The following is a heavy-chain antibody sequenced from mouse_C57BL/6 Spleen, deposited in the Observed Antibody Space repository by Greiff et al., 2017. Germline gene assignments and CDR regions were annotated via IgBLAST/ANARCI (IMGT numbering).Heavy chain of an antibody. Sequence: VQLQQPGAELVKPGASVKMSCKASGYTFTSYWITWVKQRPGQGLEWIGDIYPGSGSTNYNEKFKSKATLTADTSSSTAYMQLSSLTSEDSAVYYCARLSWDDYDPFAYWGQGTLVTVSA. CDR1: GYTFTSYW. V-gene: IGHV1-55*01. CDR2: IYPGSGST. J-gene: IGHJ3*01. CDR3: ARLSWDDYDPFAY. D-gene: IGHD2-4*01.